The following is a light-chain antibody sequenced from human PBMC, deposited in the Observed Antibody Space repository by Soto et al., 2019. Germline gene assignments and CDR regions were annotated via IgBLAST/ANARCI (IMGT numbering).Light chain of an antibody. CDR3: CSYTSSTTYV. V-gene: IGLV2-14*01. CDR2: AVT. Sequence: QSALTQPASVSGSPGQSITISCTGASSDVGGYNYVSWYQQHPGKAPKLIIYAVTNRPSGVSIRFSGSKSGNTASLTISGLHAEDEADYHCCSYTSSTTYVFGPGTKVTVL. J-gene: IGLJ1*01. CDR1: SSDVGGYNY.